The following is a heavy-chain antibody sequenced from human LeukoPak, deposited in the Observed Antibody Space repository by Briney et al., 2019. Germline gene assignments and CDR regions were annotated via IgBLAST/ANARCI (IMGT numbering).Heavy chain of an antibody. J-gene: IGHJ6*02. CDR2: INTNTGNP. V-gene: IGHV7-4-1*02. CDR3: ARLYCSSTSCYEFTSYGMDV. D-gene: IGHD2-2*01. CDR1: GYTFTSYA. Sequence: ASVTVSCKASGYTFTSYAMNWVRQAPGQGLEWMGWINTNTGNPTYAQGFTGRFVFSLDTSVSTAYLQISSLKAEDTAVYYCARLYCSSTSCYEFTSYGMDVWGQGTTVTVSS.